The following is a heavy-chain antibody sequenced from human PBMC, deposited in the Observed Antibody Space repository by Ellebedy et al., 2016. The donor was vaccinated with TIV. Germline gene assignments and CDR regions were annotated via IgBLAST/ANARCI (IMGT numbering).Heavy chain of an antibody. J-gene: IGHJ4*02. D-gene: IGHD2-2*01. Sequence: GGSLRLSXAASGFTFSSYAMSWVRQAPGKGLEWVSAISGSGGSTYYADSVKGRFTISRDNSKNTLYLQMNSLRAEDTAVYYCANVIGHEYQLFYSPYWGQGTLVTVSS. CDR3: ANVIGHEYQLFYSPY. CDR1: GFTFSSYA. V-gene: IGHV3-23*01. CDR2: ISGSGGST.